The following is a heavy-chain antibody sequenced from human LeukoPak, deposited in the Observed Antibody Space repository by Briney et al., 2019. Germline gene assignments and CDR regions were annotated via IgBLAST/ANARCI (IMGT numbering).Heavy chain of an antibody. J-gene: IGHJ4*02. CDR3: AKAPVTTCSGAYCYPFDY. D-gene: IGHD2-21*01. V-gene: IGHV3-23*01. CDR2: ISVSGNT. CDR1: GFTLSSYA. Sequence: GGSLRLSCAASGFTLSSYAMSWVHQAPGKGLEWVSAISVSGNTYHADSVKGRFTISRDSSKNTLYLQMNRLRAEDAAVYYCAKAPVTTCSGAYCYPFDYWGQGTLVTVSS.